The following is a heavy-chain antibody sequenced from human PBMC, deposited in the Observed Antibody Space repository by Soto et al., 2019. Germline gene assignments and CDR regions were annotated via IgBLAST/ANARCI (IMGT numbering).Heavy chain of an antibody. CDR3: AKDPNDILTGPVGY. CDR2: ISYDGSNK. CDR1: GFTLSGYA. J-gene: IGHJ4*02. V-gene: IGHV3-30*04. Sequence: PGGSLRLSCAASGFTLSGYAMHWVRQAPGKGLEWVAVISYDGSNKYYADSVKGRFTISRDNSKNTLYLQMNSLRAEDTAVYYCAKDPNDILTGPVGYWGQGTLVTVSS. D-gene: IGHD3-9*01.